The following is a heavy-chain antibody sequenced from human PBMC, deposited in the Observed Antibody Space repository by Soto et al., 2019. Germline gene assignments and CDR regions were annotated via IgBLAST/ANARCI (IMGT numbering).Heavy chain of an antibody. CDR1: GGSISSGGYY. J-gene: IGHJ6*02. D-gene: IGHD2-15*01. Sequence: PSQTLSLTCTVSGGSISSGGYYLRWIRQHPGKGLEWIGYISYSGSTYYNPSLKSRVTISVDTSKNQFSLKLSSVTAADTAVYYCASDIYCSGGSCNYGMDVGGQGTTVTVSS. V-gene: IGHV4-31*03. CDR2: ISYSGST. CDR3: ASDIYCSGGSCNYGMDV.